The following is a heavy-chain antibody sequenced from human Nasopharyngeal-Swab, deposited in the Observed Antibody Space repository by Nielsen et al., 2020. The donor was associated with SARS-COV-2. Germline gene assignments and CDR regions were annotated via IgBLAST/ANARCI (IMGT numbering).Heavy chain of an antibody. CDR1: GGTFSSYA. V-gene: IGHV1-69*04. J-gene: IGHJ6*02. CDR3: ARDHRGSYYSDYYYGMDV. Sequence: SVKVSCKASGGTFSSYAISWVRQAPGQGLEWMGRIIPILGIANYAQKFQGRVTITADKSTSTAYMELSSLRSEDTAVYYCARDHRGSYYSDYYYGMDVWAKGPRSPSP. CDR2: IIPILGIA. D-gene: IGHD1-26*01.